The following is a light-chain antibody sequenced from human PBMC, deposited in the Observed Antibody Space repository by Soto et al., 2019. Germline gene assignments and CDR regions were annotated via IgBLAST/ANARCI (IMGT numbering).Light chain of an antibody. CDR1: HDISTF. J-gene: IGKJ5*01. V-gene: IGKV1-9*01. CDR3: QQLYTLPFT. Sequence: DIQLTQSPSLLSASIGDRVTITFRASHDISTFLAWYQQKPGKAPKLLIYEASTLQSGVPSRFSGSGSGTEFTLTISGLLSEDFAAYHCQQLYTLPFTFGQGTRLEI. CDR2: EAS.